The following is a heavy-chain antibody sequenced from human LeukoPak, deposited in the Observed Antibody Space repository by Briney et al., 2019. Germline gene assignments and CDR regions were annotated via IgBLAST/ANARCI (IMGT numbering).Heavy chain of an antibody. CDR2: IYYSGST. Sequence: SETLSLTCTVSGGSISSYYWSWIRQPPGKGLEWIGYIYYSGSTNYNPSLKSRVTISVDTSKNQFSLKLSSVTAADTAVYYCAREGGYCSSTSCYTLDYWGQGTLVTVSS. J-gene: IGHJ4*02. CDR3: AREGGYCSSTSCYTLDY. CDR1: GGSISSYY. V-gene: IGHV4-59*01. D-gene: IGHD2-2*02.